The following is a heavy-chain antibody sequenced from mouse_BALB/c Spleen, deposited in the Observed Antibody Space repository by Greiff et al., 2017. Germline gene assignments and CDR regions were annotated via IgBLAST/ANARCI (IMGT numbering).Heavy chain of an antibody. CDR2: ISSGSCTI. CDR1: GFTFSSFG. CDR3: ARPTMLFMDY. D-gene: IGHD2-10*01. Sequence: EVQRVESGGGLVQPGGSRKLSCAASGFTFSSFGMHWVRQAPEKGLEWVAYISSGSCTIYYADTVKGRFTISRDNPKNTLFLQMTSLRSEDTAMYYCARPTMLFMDYWGQGTSVTVSS. J-gene: IGHJ4*01. V-gene: IGHV5-17*02.